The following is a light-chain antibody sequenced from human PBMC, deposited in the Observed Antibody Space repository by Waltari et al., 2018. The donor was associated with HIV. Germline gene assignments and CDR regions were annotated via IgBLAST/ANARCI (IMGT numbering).Light chain of an antibody. CDR3: AAWDDSLNGPI. CDR2: NND. Sequence: QSVLTQPPSVSAAPGQSVTISCYGSTSNIGSTALHWYQQFPGRAPKLLVYNNDQRPSGVPDRFSGSGSGTSASLAISGLQSEDEADYYCAAWDDSLNGPIFGGGTKLTVL. J-gene: IGLJ2*01. V-gene: IGLV1-44*01. CDR1: TSNIGSTA.